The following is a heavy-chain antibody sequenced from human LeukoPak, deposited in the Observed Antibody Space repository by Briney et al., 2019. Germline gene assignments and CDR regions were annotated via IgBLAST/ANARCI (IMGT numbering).Heavy chain of an antibody. Sequence: PGGSLRLSCAASGFTFSSYNMNWVRQAPGKGLEWVSSISSSSSYIYYADSVRGRFTISRDNAKNSLYLQMNSLRAEDTAVYYCARGPRGSGSYYDWGQGTLVTVSS. D-gene: IGHD3-10*01. V-gene: IGHV3-21*01. CDR3: ARGPRGSGSYYD. J-gene: IGHJ4*02. CDR1: GFTFSSYN. CDR2: ISSSSSYI.